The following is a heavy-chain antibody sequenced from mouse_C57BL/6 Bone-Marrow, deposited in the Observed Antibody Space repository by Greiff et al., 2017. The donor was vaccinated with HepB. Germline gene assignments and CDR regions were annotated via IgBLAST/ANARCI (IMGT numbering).Heavy chain of an antibody. CDR3: ARKSLYF. Sequence: QVQLQQPGAELVRPGTSVKLSCKASGYTFTSYWMHWVKQRPGQGLEWTGVIDPSDSYTNYNQKFKGKATLTVDTSSSTAYMQLSSLTSEDSAVYYCARKSLYFWGQGTSVTVSS. J-gene: IGHJ4*01. CDR2: IDPSDSYT. V-gene: IGHV1-59*01. CDR1: GYTFTSYW.